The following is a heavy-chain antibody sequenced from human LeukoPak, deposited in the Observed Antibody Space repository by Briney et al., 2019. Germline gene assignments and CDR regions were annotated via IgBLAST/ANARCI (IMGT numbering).Heavy chain of an antibody. V-gene: IGHV3-30*02. CDR2: VRNDGSNE. CDR3: AKESDSGYHSEGPKN. Sequence: GGSLRLSCAASGFVVSDYGMHWVRQAPGKGLEWVAFVRNDGSNEYYVGSVKGRFTISRDKSKNTVYPQMNSLRVEDTAVYSCAKESDSGYHSEGPKNWGLGTLVTVSS. D-gene: IGHD5-12*01. J-gene: IGHJ4*02. CDR1: GFVVSDYG.